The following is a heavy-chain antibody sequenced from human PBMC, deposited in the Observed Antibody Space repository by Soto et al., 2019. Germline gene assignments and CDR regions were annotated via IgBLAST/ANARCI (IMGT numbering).Heavy chain of an antibody. CDR3: TREVRHSSGWNGAFDV. J-gene: IGHJ3*01. D-gene: IGHD6-19*01. Sequence: GGSLRLSCAASGFTFSYAWMGWVRQAPGKGLEWVGRIKSKADGETGDYAAPVKDRFTLSRDDSKNTLYLQLRGLEAEDTAVYYCTREVRHSSGWNGAFDVWGQGTMVTVSS. V-gene: IGHV3-15*01. CDR2: IKSKADGETG. CDR1: GFTFSYAW.